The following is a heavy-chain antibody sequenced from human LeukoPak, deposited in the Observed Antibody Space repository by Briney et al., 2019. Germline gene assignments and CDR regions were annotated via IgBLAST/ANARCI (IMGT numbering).Heavy chain of an antibody. D-gene: IGHD3-10*01. CDR1: GFIFSSYE. CDR2: IRSSDNTI. V-gene: IGHV3-48*03. Sequence: GGSLRLSCAASGFIFSSYEMNWVRQAPGRGLEWISYIRSSDNTIYYADSVKGRFTISSDNAKNSLYLQMNSLRAEDTAVYYCARDRKRITFLRGLRGSYYYMDVWGRGTTVTISS. J-gene: IGHJ6*03. CDR3: ARDRKRITFLRGLRGSYYYMDV.